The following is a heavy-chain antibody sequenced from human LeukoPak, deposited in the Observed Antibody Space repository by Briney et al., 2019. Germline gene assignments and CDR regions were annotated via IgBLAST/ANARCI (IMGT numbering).Heavy chain of an antibody. CDR3: ARGYCSGGSCGGGDYDFDY. CDR2: INAGNGNT. D-gene: IGHD2-15*01. V-gene: IGHV1-3*01. J-gene: IGHJ4*02. CDR1: GYTFTSYA. Sequence: ASVKVSCKASGYTFTSYATHWVRQAPGQRLEWMGWINAGNGNTKYSQKFQGRVTITRDTSASTAYMELSSLRSEDTAVYYCARGYCSGGSCGGGDYDFDYWGQGTLVTVSS.